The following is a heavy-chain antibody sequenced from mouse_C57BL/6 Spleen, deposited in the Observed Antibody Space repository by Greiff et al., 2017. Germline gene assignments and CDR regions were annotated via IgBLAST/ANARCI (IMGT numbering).Heavy chain of an antibody. Sequence: EVHLVESGGGLVKPGGSLKLSCAASGFTFSDYGMHWVRQAPEKGLEWVAYISSGSSTIYYADTVKGRFTISRDNAKNTLFLQMTSLRSEDTAMYYCARQEWLLDAMDYWGQGTSVTVSS. V-gene: IGHV5-17*01. CDR2: ISSGSSTI. CDR3: ARQEWLLDAMDY. J-gene: IGHJ4*01. D-gene: IGHD2-3*01. CDR1: GFTFSDYG.